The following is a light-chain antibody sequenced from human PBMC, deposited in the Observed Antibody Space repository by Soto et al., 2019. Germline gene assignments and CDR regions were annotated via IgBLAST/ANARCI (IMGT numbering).Light chain of an antibody. CDR1: SSDIGAYTY. CDR3: SSYTTSSTLG. CDR2: GVT. J-gene: IGLJ2*01. Sequence: QSALTQPASVSGSPGQSITISCTGTSSDIGAYTYVSWYQQHPGKAPKLMIYGVTNRPSGVSNRFSGSKSGNTASLTISGLQAEDEADYYCSSYTTSSTLGFGGGTKLTVL. V-gene: IGLV2-14*01.